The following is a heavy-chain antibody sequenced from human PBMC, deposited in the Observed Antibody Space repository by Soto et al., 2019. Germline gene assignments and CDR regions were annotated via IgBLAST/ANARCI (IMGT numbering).Heavy chain of an antibody. D-gene: IGHD6-19*01. CDR3: ARVWLGAYDY. Sequence: QVQLVQSGAEVKKPGSSVKVSCKASGGIFSNFAFNWMRQAPGQGLEWMGGIIPTLGTPHYAQKFLGRVTITADESTRTVYMEMSSLTVEDTAVYYCARVWLGAYDYWGQGNLVIVSS. CDR2: IIPTLGTP. V-gene: IGHV1-69*01. CDR1: GGIFSNFA. J-gene: IGHJ4*02.